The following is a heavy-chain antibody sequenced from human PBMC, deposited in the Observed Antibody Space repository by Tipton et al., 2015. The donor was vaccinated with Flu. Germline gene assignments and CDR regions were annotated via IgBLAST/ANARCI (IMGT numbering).Heavy chain of an antibody. CDR2: ITPILDVA. CDR3: ARMHIGTKYLFEGDY. CDR1: GGIFNSHT. J-gene: IGHJ4*02. V-gene: IGHV1-69*02. Sequence: QSGPEVKKPGSSVKVSCKTSGGIFNSHTISWVRQAPGQGLEWMGRITPILDVAIYAQKFQDRVTITADKSTSTAYMELTSLTSEDTAVYYCARMHIGTKYLFEGDYWGQGTLVTVSS. D-gene: IGHD2-21*01.